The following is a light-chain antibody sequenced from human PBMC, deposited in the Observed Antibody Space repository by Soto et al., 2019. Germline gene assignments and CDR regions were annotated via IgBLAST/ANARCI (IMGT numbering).Light chain of an antibody. Sequence: DIVMTQTPLSSPVTLGQAASISCRSSQSLVHNDGNTYLSWFHQRPGQPPRLLIYKVSDRFAGVPDIFSGSGAATDFTLTISRVGAEDVGVYYCMQATQSTWTFGQGTKVEIK. V-gene: IGKV2-24*01. CDR3: MQATQSTWT. CDR2: KVS. CDR1: QSLVHNDGNTY. J-gene: IGKJ1*01.